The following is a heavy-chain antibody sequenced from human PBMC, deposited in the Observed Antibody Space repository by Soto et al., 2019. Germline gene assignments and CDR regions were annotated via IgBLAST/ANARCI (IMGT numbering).Heavy chain of an antibody. CDR3: AKGRSITMIVVMDV. V-gene: IGHV3-23*01. CDR2: ISGSGGST. CDR1: GFTFSSYA. D-gene: IGHD3-22*01. Sequence: GGSLRLSCAASGFTFSSYAMSWVRQAPGKGLEWVSAISGSGGSTYYADSVKGRFTISRDSSKNTLYLQMNSLRAEDTAVYYCAKGRSITMIVVMDVWGQGTTVTVSS. J-gene: IGHJ6*02.